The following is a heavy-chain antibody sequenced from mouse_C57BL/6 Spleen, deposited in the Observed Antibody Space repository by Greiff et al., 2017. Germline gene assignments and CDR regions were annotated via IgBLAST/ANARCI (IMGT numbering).Heavy chain of an antibody. CDR1: GYTFTSYW. CDR2: IYPGSGST. J-gene: IGHJ4*01. D-gene: IGHD3-3*01. Sequence: VQLKQPGAELVKPGASVKMSCKASGYTFTSYWITWVKQRPGQGLEWIGDIYPGSGSTKYNEKFKSKATITVDTSASTAYMQLSSLTSEDSAVYYCARGTVKDYAMDYWGQGASVTVSS. CDR3: ARGTVKDYAMDY. V-gene: IGHV1-55*01.